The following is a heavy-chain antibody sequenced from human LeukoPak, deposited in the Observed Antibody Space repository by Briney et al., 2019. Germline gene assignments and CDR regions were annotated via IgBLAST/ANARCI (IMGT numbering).Heavy chain of an antibody. CDR2: IYHSGST. CDR3: ARDLGGSYYVWFDP. D-gene: IGHD1-26*01. Sequence: SETLSLTCTVSGYSISSGYYWGWIRQPPGKGLEWIGSIYHSGSTYYKPSLKGRVTVSVDTSKNQVFLELSCLTSADTAVYYCARDLGGSYYVWFDPWGQGTLVTVSS. CDR1: GYSISSGYY. J-gene: IGHJ5*02. V-gene: IGHV4-38-2*02.